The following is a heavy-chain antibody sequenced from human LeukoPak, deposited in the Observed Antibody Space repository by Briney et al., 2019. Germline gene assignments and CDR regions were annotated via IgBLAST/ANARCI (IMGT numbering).Heavy chain of an antibody. Sequence: ASVKVSCKTSGYTFTNYGISWVRQAPGLGLEWMGWISAYNGNTNYAQKVQGRVTMTTDTSTSTAYMELRSLRFDDTAVYYCARGRIYDSSGYWDYWGQGTLVTVSS. CDR2: ISAYNGNT. V-gene: IGHV1-18*01. J-gene: IGHJ4*02. D-gene: IGHD3-22*01. CDR1: GYTFTNYG. CDR3: ARGRIYDSSGYWDY.